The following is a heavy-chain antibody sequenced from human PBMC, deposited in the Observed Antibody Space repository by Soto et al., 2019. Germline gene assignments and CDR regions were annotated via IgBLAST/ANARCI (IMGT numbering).Heavy chain of an antibody. V-gene: IGHV3-30-3*01. CDR3: ARSPPEGPGIAAAGTGDY. CDR1: GFTFSSYA. D-gene: IGHD6-13*01. Sequence: GGSLRLSCAASGFTFSSYAMHWVRQAPGKGLEWVAVISYDGSNKYYADSVKGRFTISRDNSKNTLYLQMNSLRAEDTAVYYCARSPPEGPGIAAAGTGDYWGQGTLVTVSS. J-gene: IGHJ4*02. CDR2: ISYDGSNK.